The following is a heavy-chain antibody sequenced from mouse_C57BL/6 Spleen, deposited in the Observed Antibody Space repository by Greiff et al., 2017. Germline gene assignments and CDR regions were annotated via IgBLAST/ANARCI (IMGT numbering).Heavy chain of an antibody. CDR1: GYTFTDYE. J-gene: IGHJ3*01. Sequence: VQLVESGAELVRPGASVTLSCKASGYTFTDYEMHWVKQTPVHGLEWIGAIDPETGGTAYNQKFKGKAILTADKSSSTAYMELRSLTSEDSAGYYCTRPPFAYWGQGTLVTVSA. CDR3: TRPPFAY. V-gene: IGHV1-15*01. CDR2: IDPETGGT.